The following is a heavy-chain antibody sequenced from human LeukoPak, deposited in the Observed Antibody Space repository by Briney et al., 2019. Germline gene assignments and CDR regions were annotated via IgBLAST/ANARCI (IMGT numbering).Heavy chain of an antibody. D-gene: IGHD3-3*01. CDR1: GYTFTSYA. Sequence: ASVKVSCKASGYTFTSYAMNWVRQAPGQGLEWMGWINPNSGGTNYAQKFQGRVTMTRDTSISTAYMELSRLRSDDTAVYYCARDGLHYDFWSGYLDYWGQGTLVTVSS. CDR3: ARDGLHYDFWSGYLDY. CDR2: INPNSGGT. V-gene: IGHV1-2*02. J-gene: IGHJ4*02.